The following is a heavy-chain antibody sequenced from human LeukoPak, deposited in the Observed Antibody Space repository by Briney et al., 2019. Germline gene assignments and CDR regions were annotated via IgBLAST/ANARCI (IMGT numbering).Heavy chain of an antibody. J-gene: IGHJ5*02. CDR1: GYTFTSYD. V-gene: IGHV1-8*01. Sequence: ASVKVSCKASGYTFTSYDINWVRQATGQGLEWMGWMNPNSGNTGYAQKFQGRVTMTRNTSISTAYMELSSLRSEDTAVYYCARSGPVNYYGSGSYRRLGSWGQGTQVTVSS. CDR2: MNPNSGNT. CDR3: ARSGPVNYYGSGSYRRLGS. D-gene: IGHD3-10*01.